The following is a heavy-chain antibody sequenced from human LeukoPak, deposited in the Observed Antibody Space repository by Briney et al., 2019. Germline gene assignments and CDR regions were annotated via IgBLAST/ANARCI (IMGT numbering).Heavy chain of an antibody. J-gene: IGHJ4*02. CDR1: GFTFSSYW. Sequence: GGSLRLSCAASGFTFSSYWMTWVRQAPGKGLEWVANIKQDGSEKYYVDSVKGRFTISRDNAKNSLYLQMNSLRAEDTAVYYCVRDTSSYYGSGTYPWAYWGQGTLVTVSS. D-gene: IGHD3-10*01. V-gene: IGHV3-7*04. CDR3: VRDTSSYYGSGTYPWAY. CDR2: IKQDGSEK.